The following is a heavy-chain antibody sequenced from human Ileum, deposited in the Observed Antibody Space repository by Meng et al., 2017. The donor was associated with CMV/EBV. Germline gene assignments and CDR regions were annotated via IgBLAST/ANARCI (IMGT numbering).Heavy chain of an antibody. CDR1: GGSISNYY. D-gene: IGHD3-10*01. Sequence: QVQLQESGPGLVKTSETLSLTCYVSGGSISNYYWSWIRPPAGKGLEWIAHIYTSGTTNYNPSLKSRVTMSVDTSRNQFSLKLTSVPAADTAVYYCARNYGSGNWNFFHYWGQGTLVTVSS. CDR3: ARNYGSGNWNFFHY. V-gene: IGHV4-4*07. CDR2: IYTSGTT. J-gene: IGHJ4*02.